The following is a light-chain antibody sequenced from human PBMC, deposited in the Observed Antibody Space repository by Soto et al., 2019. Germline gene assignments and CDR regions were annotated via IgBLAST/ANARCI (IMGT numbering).Light chain of an antibody. CDR1: QSISNF. CDR3: QQSFGLFRT. CDR2: AAS. Sequence: DILMAQSPSSLSASVGDRVTITCRASQSISNFVNWYLQRPGKAPQLLIYAASALQSGVPSRFSGSGSGTEFSLTISGLQSEDFGTYYCQQSFGLFRTFGQGTKLDIK. J-gene: IGKJ2*01. V-gene: IGKV1-39*01.